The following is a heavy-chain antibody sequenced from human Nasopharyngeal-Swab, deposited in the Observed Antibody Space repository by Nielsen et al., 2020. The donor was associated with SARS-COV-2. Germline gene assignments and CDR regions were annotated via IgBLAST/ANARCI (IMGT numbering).Heavy chain of an antibody. D-gene: IGHD6-13*01. Sequence: ASVKVSCKASGYAFTTYYMHWVRQAPGQGLEWMGWISAYNGNTNYAQKLQGRVTMTTDTSTSTAYMELRSLRSDDTAVYYCARDRDSSSWYYYYYGMDVWGQGTTVTVSS. CDR3: ARDRDSSSWYYYYYGMDV. CDR2: ISAYNGNT. CDR1: GYAFTTYY. J-gene: IGHJ6*02. V-gene: IGHV1-18*04.